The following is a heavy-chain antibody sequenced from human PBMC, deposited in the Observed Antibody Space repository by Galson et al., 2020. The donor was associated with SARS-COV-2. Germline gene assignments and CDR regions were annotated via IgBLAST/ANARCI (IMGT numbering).Heavy chain of an antibody. CDR1: GFTVSSNY. CDR3: ARDLGPYGMDV. V-gene: IGHV3-53*04. CDR2: IYSGGST. Sequence: TGGSLRLSCAASGFTVSSNYMSWVRQAPGKGLEWVSVIYSGGSTYYADSVESRFTISRHNSKNTLYLQMNSLRAEDMAVYYCARDLGPYGMDVWGQGTTVTVSS. D-gene: IGHD7-27*01. J-gene: IGHJ6*02.